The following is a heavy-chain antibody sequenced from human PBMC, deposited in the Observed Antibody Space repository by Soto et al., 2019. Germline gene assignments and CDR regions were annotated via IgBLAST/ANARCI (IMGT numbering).Heavy chain of an antibody. CDR1: GFTFSTFA. CDR3: AKDVRPDGYWDLDY. CDR2: ILGRGDT. D-gene: IGHD5-12*01. J-gene: IGHJ4*02. V-gene: IGHV3-23*01. Sequence: EVQLLESGGGSVQPGGSLRLSCAASGFTFSTFAMSWVRQAPGKGLEWVSGILGRGDTYYEESVKGRFTISRDNSKNTVFLQLNSLRVEDTAIYYCAKDVRPDGYWDLDYWGQGTLVTVSS.